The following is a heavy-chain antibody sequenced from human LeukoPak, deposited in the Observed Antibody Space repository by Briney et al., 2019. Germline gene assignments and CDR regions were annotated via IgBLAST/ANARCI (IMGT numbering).Heavy chain of an antibody. D-gene: IGHD3-10*01. Sequence: PGASVKVSCKTSGYTFTDYYIHWVRQAPGQGPEWMGWINPNSGGTNYAQNLQGRVTMTRDTSISTAYMELSRLRSDDTAVYYCARDYERIIMVRGVPLSPQTVFDPWGQGTLVTVSS. CDR3: ARDYERIIMVRGVPLSPQTVFDP. V-gene: IGHV1-2*02. CDR1: GYTFTDYY. J-gene: IGHJ5*02. CDR2: INPNSGGT.